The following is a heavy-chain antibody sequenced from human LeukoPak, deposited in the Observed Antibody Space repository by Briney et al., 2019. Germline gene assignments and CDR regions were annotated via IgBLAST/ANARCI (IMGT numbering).Heavy chain of an antibody. Sequence: SETLSLTCTVSGASVSSASYWTWIRQPPGKGVEWIAHIYNGVNTNYNPSLKSRVTISVDTSKNQFSLRLNSVTAAGTAVYYCARSRAFNSGAFDPWGQGSLVTVSS. J-gene: IGHJ5*02. V-gene: IGHV4-61*01. CDR2: IYNGVNT. CDR1: GASVSSASY. CDR3: ARSRAFNSGAFDP. D-gene: IGHD1-26*01.